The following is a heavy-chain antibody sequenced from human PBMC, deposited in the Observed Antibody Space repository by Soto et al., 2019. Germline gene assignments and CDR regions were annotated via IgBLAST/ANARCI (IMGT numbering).Heavy chain of an antibody. CDR2: ISYDGSNK. D-gene: IGHD6-6*01. CDR1: GFTFSSYA. V-gene: IGHV3-30-3*01. J-gene: IGHJ4*02. CDR3: ARGMSIAAQSAGYYFDY. Sequence: GGSLRLSCAASGFTFSSYAMHWVRQAPGKGLEWVAVISYDGSNKYYADSVKGRFTISRDNSKNTLYLQMNSLRAEDTAVYYCARGMSIAAQSAGYYFDYWGQGTLVTVSS.